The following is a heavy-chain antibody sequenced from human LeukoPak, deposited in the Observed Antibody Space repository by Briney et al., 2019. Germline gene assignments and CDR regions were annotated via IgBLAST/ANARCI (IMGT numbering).Heavy chain of an antibody. Sequence: PGGSLRLSCAASGFTFSSYWMSWVRQAPGKGLEWVANIKQDGSEKYYVDSVKGRFTISRDNAKNSLYLQMNSLRAEDTAVYYCARVLVPIAAAGHVDYWGQGTLVTVSS. J-gene: IGHJ4*02. CDR2: IKQDGSEK. V-gene: IGHV3-7*01. D-gene: IGHD6-13*01. CDR3: ARVLVPIAAAGHVDY. CDR1: GFTFSSYW.